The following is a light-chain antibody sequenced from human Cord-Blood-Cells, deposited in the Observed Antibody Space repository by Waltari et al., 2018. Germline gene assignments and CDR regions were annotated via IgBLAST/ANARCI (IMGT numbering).Light chain of an antibody. Sequence: IVMTQSPLSLPVTPGEPASLSCRSSQSLLHSNGYTYLDWYLQKPGQSPQLLIYLGANRASGVPDRFSGSGSGTDFTLKISRVEAEDVGVYYCMQALQTPLTVGGGTKVEIK. V-gene: IGKV2-28*01. CDR2: LGA. J-gene: IGKJ4*01. CDR3: MQALQTPLT. CDR1: QSLLHSNGYTY.